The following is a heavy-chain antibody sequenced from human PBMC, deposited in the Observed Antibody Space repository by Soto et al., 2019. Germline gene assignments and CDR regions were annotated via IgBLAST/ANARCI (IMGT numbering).Heavy chain of an antibody. CDR3: ARERVPIFGVVNPRAWFGP. CDR1: GGTFSSYA. Sequence: GASVKVSCKASGGTFSSYAISWVRQAPGQGLEWMGGIIPIFGTANYAQKFQGRVTITADESTSTAYMELSSLRSEDTAVYYCARERVPIFGVVNPRAWFGPWGQGTLVTVSS. V-gene: IGHV1-69*13. D-gene: IGHD3-3*01. J-gene: IGHJ5*02. CDR2: IIPIFGTA.